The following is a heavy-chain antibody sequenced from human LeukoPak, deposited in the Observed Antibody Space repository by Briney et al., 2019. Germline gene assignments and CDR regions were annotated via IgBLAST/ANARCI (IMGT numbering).Heavy chain of an antibody. J-gene: IGHJ4*02. CDR3: ARAPRGEQQLVSDY. Sequence: ASVKVSCKASGYTFTSYDINWVRQATGQGLEWMGWMNPNGDNTGYAQKFQGRITMTRNTSISTAYMELSSLRSEDAAVYYCARAPRGEQQLVSDYWGQGTLVTVSS. CDR2: MNPNGDNT. D-gene: IGHD6-13*01. V-gene: IGHV1-8*01. CDR1: GYTFTSYD.